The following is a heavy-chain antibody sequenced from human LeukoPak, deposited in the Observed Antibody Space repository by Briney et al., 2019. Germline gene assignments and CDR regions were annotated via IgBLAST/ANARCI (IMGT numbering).Heavy chain of an antibody. Sequence: GGSLRLSCAAPGFPFSSYWMHWVRQAPGKGLEWVSGISWNSGSIGYADSVKGRFTISRDNAKNSLYLQMNSLRAEGIFFFKQETAYEILTGPFDYWGQGTLVTVSS. CDR3: ETAYEILTGPFDY. J-gene: IGHJ4*02. V-gene: IGHV3-9*03. D-gene: IGHD3-9*01. CDR2: ISWNSGSI. CDR1: GFPFSSYW.